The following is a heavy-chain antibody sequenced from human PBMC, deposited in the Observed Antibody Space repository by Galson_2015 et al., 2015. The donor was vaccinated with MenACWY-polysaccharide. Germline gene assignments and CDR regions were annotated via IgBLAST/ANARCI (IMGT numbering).Heavy chain of an antibody. CDR3: ATGSTRWGRDF. J-gene: IGHJ4*02. Sequence: SLRLSCAASGFIVSSKYMTWVRQAPGKGLECVSIIYRDGNTQYTDSVKGRFTISRDNSKNMLYLQMNSLRPEDTAMYYCATGSTRWGRDFWGQGTLVTVSS. V-gene: IGHV3-66*02. CDR1: GFIVSSKY. D-gene: IGHD2-2*01. CDR2: IYRDGNT.